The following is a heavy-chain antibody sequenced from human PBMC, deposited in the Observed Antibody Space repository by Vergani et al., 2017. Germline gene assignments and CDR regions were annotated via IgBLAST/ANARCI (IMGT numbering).Heavy chain of an antibody. CDR3: GRYLGGIGGHYIDH. Sequence: EVQLLESGGGLAQPGGSLRLSCAASGFTFSDYSMSWVRQAPGKGLEWVSGIFSRGYSTYDADSVRGRFTISRDNSESTVSLQMSRLRADDTAVYYCGRYLGGIGGHYIDHWGQGTPVTVSS. D-gene: IGHD3-10*01. CDR2: IFSRGYST. V-gene: IGHV3-23*05. CDR1: GFTFSDYS. J-gene: IGHJ4*02.